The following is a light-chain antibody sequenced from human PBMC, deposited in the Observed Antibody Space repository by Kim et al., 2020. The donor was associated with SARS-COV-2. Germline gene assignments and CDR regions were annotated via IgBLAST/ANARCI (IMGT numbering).Light chain of an antibody. CDR3: QVWDSNTVV. CDR1: NIGNRL. V-gene: IGLV3-9*01. CDR2: KDS. Sequence: SYDLTQPRSVSVALGQTARITCGGNNIGNRLANWYQQKPGQAPVMVIHKDSNRPSGIPEGFSGSNSGKTATLTISRAQAGDEADYYCQVWDSNTVVFGGGTQLTVL. J-gene: IGLJ2*01.